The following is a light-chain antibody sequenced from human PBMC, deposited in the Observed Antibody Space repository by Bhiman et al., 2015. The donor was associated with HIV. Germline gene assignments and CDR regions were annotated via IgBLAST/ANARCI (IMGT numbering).Light chain of an antibody. Sequence: QSVLTQPPSVSAAPGQKVTISCSGSSSNIGNNYVSWYHQLPGTAPKLLIYENNKRPSGIPDRFSGSKSGNTASLTISGLQAEDEADYYCSSYTSSSTYVFGTGTKVSVL. CDR2: ENN. V-gene: IGLV1-51*02. CDR1: SSNIGNNY. CDR3: SSYTSSSTYV. J-gene: IGLJ1*01.